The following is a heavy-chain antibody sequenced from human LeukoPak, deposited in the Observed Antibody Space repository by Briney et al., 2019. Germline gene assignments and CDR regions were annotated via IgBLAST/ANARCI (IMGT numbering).Heavy chain of an antibody. CDR3: ARGDSSITYYYDSSGYPI. CDR1: GFTFDDYG. J-gene: IGHJ3*02. Sequence: GGSLRLSCAASGFTFDDYGMSWVRQAPGKGLEWVSGINWNGGSTGYADSVKGRFTISRDNAKNSLYLQMNSLRAEDTAVYYCARGDSSITYYYDSSGYPIWGQGTMVTVSS. CDR2: INWNGGST. D-gene: IGHD3-22*01. V-gene: IGHV3-20*04.